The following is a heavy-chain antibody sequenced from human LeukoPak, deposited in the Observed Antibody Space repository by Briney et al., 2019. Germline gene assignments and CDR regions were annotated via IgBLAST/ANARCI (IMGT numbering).Heavy chain of an antibody. Sequence: PGRSLRLSCAASGFTFDDYAMHWVRQAPGKGLEWVSGISWNSGSIGYADSVKGRFTISRDNAKNSLYLQMNSLRAEDMALYYCAKGAYSYVEEPDFDYWGQGTLVTVSS. CDR3: AKGAYSYVEEPDFDY. CDR2: ISWNSGSI. V-gene: IGHV3-9*03. D-gene: IGHD5-18*01. J-gene: IGHJ4*02. CDR1: GFTFDDYA.